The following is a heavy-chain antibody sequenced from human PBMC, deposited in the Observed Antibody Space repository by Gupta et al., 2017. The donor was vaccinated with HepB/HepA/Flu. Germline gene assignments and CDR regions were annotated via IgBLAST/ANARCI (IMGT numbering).Heavy chain of an antibody. CDR1: GGSISSYY. J-gene: IGHJ5*02. V-gene: IGHV4-59*01. D-gene: IGHD5-18*01. CDR2: IYYSGST. Sequence: QVQLQASGPGLVKPSETLSLTCTVSGGSISSYYWSWIRQPPGKGLEWIGYIYYSGSTNYNPSLKSRVTISVDTSKNQFSLKLSSVTAADTAVYYCARAQRGYSSSENWFDPWGQGTLVTVSS. CDR3: ARAQRGYSSSENWFDP.